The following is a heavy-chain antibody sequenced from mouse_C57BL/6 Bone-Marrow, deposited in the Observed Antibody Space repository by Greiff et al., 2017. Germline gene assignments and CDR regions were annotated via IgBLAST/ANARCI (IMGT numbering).Heavy chain of an antibody. D-gene: IGHD2-3*01. CDR3: ERRDGYPAWFAY. Sequence: VQLQQPGAELVKPGASVKLSCKASGYTFTSYWMHWVKQRPGQGLEWIGMIHPNSGSTNYYEKFKSKATLTVDKSSRTAYMQLSSLTSEDSAVYYCERRDGYPAWFAYWDQGTRITVTA. V-gene: IGHV1-64*01. CDR1: GYTFTSYW. CDR2: IHPNSGST. J-gene: IGHJ3*01.